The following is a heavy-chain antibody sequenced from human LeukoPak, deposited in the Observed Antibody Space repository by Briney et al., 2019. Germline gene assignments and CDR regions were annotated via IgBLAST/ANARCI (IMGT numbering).Heavy chain of an antibody. CDR3: ARDPYPFGAVAALGY. J-gene: IGHJ4*02. CDR2: ISFDGSNK. Sequence: PGGSLRLSCAASGFTFSSYAMHWVRQAPGKGLEWVALISFDGSNKYYADSVKGRFTISRDNSKNTLYLQMNSLRAEDTAVYYCARDPYPFGAVAALGYWGQGTLVTVSS. CDR1: GFTFSSYA. V-gene: IGHV3-30-3*01. D-gene: IGHD6-19*01.